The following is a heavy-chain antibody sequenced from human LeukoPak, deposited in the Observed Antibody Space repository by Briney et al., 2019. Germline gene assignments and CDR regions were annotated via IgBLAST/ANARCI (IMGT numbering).Heavy chain of an antibody. CDR2: ISSSSSYI. CDR3: ARGGNSIFDY. J-gene: IGHJ4*02. D-gene: IGHD4-23*01. V-gene: IGHV3-21*01. Sequence: GGSLRLSCAASGFTFSSYSMNWVRQAPGKGLEWVSSISSSSSYIYYADSVKGRFTISRDNAKNSLYPQMNSLRAEDTAVYYCARGGNSIFDYWAREPWSPSPQ. CDR1: GFTFSSYS.